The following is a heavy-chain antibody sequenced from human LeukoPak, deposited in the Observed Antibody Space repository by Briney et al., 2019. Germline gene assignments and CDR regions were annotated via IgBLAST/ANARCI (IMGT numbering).Heavy chain of an antibody. V-gene: IGHV3-23*01. Sequence: GGSLRLSCAASGFTFSTYAMSWVRQAPGKGLGWVSAISVSAGSTYYADSVKGRFTISRDNSKNTLYLQMSSLRAEDTAVYYCAKDERNWNYNLASQTYDWGQGTLVTVSS. CDR2: ISVSAGST. D-gene: IGHD1-7*01. CDR1: GFTFSTYA. J-gene: IGHJ4*02. CDR3: AKDERNWNYNLASQTYD.